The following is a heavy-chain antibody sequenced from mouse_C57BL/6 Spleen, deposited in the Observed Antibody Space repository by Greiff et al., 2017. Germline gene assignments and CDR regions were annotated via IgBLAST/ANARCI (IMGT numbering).Heavy chain of an antibody. V-gene: IGHV1-55*01. D-gene: IGHD2-3*01. Sequence: VQLQQPGAELVKPGASVKMSCKASGYTFTSYWITWVKQRTGQGLAWIGDIYPGSGSTNYNEKFKSKATLTVDTSSSTAYMQLSSLTSEDSAVYYCARGNDYFDYWGQDATLTVS. CDR1: GYTFTSYW. CDR3: ARGNDYFDY. CDR2: IYPGSGST. J-gene: IGHJ2*01.